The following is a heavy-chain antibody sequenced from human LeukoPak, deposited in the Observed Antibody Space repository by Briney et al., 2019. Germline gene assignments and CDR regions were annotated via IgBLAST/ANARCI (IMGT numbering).Heavy chain of an antibody. J-gene: IGHJ4*02. CDR2: IYYSGST. D-gene: IGHD1-7*01. CDR3: ARGLLYWNYHYFDY. Sequence: SETLSLTCTVSGGSISSHYWSWIRQPPGKGLEWIGYIYYSGSTNYNPSLKRRVTISVDTSKNQFPLKLSSVTAADTALYYCARGLLYWNYHYFDYWGQGTLVTVSS. V-gene: IGHV4-59*11. CDR1: GGSISSHY.